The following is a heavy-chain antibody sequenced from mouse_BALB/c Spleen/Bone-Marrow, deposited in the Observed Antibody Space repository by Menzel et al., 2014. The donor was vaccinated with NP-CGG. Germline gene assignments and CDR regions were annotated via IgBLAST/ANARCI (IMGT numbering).Heavy chain of an antibody. CDR1: GYTFTDYA. D-gene: IGHD1-1*01. V-gene: IGHV1S137*01. CDR2: ISTYSGNT. Sequence: VKLMESGPELVRPGVSVKISCKGSGYTFTDYAMHWVKQSHAKRLEWIGVISTYSGNTNYNQKFKGKTTMTVDKYSSTAYMEFARLTYENSAIYYCTKTYYGNNYAMDYWGQGTSVTVSS. J-gene: IGHJ4*01. CDR3: TKTYYGNNYAMDY.